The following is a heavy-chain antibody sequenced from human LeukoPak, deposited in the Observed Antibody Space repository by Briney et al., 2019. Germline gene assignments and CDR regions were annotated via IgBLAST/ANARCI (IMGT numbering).Heavy chain of an antibody. V-gene: IGHV4-34*01. CDR1: GESFSGYY. CDR2: INHSGNT. CDR3: ATRRGYCTNGLCYTNFDY. J-gene: IGHJ4*02. Sequence: PSETLSLTCAVYGESFSGYYWSWIRQPPGKGLEWIGEINHSGNTNYNPSLKSRVTISVDTSKNQFSLKLSSVTAADTAVYYCATRRGYCTNGLCYTNFDYWGQGTLVTVSS. D-gene: IGHD2-8*01.